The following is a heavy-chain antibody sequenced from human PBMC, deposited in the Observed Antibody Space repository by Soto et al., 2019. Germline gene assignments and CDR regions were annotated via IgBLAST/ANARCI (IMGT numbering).Heavy chain of an antibody. CDR2: ISGYNGNT. Sequence: QVKRVQSGAEVKKPGASVKVSCKASGYIFTSYGISWVRQAPGQGLEWMGWISGYNGNTNYAQKLQGRVTMTTDTSTSTTYLEMRSLRADDTAMYYCARDSSTVYSSSWHGDYCYGMDVCGQGTTVTVS. CDR1: GYIFTSYG. CDR3: ARDSSTVYSSSWHGDYCYGMDV. J-gene: IGHJ6*02. V-gene: IGHV1-18*01. D-gene: IGHD6-13*01.